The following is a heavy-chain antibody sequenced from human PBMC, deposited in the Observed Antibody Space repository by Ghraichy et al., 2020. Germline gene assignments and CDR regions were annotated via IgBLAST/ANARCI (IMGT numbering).Heavy chain of an antibody. CDR3: AKRQYDIGGYFDY. D-gene: IGHD3-22*01. J-gene: IGHJ4*02. V-gene: IGHV3-23*01. CDR2: ISGSGARI. Sequence: GGSLRLSCAASGLTFSGSAMNWVRQAPGKGLEWVSTISGSGARIYYADSVKGRFTISRDNSKNTVYLQMNSLRAEDTALYYCAKRQYDIGGYFDYWGQGALVTVSS. CDR1: GLTFSGSA.